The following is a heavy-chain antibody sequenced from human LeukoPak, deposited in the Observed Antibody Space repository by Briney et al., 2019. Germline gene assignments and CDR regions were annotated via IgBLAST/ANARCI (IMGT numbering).Heavy chain of an antibody. Sequence: PGGSLRLSCAASGFTFSTHWMHWVRQAPGKGLVWVSRINDDGSIINYADSVKGRSTISRDNAKNTLFLQMNSLRVEDTALYYCTSGIGVPNYWGQGTLVTVSS. J-gene: IGHJ4*02. CDR1: GFTFSTHW. CDR2: INDDGSII. CDR3: TSGIGVPNY. D-gene: IGHD2-21*01. V-gene: IGHV3-74*01.